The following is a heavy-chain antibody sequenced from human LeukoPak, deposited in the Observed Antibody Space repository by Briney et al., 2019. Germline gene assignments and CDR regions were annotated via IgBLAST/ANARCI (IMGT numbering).Heavy chain of an antibody. Sequence: SETLSLTCTVSGGSISSSSYYWGWIRQPPGKGLEGIGSIYDSGSPYYNPPLKSRLTISVETSKNQSSLKLSSVTAADTAVYYCARAYPARAFGGVDDRYWFDPWGQGTLVTVSS. J-gene: IGHJ5*02. CDR2: IYDSGSP. CDR3: ARAYPARAFGGVDDRYWFDP. CDR1: GGSISSSSYY. V-gene: IGHV4-39*01. D-gene: IGHD3-16*01.